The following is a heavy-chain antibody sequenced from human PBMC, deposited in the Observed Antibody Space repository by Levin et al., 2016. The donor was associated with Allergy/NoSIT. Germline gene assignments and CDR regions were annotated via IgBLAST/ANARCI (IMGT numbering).Heavy chain of an antibody. J-gene: IGHJ4*02. D-gene: IGHD2-21*02. CDR1: GFIFRDYG. CDR3: ARQTYCPGDCDNYLDS. CDR2: IGYDAREE. Sequence: GESLKISCAASGFIFRDYGLHWVRQAPGKGMEWVAMIGYDAREEKYEDSVRGRFTVSRDNSKKMMYLQMSSLRAEDTAVHYCARQTYCPGDCDNYLDSWGQGTLVIVSS. V-gene: IGHV3-33*01.